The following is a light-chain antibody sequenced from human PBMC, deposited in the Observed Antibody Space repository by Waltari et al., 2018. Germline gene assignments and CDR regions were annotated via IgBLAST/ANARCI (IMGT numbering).Light chain of an antibody. CDR3: ASWDSALRLVI. Sequence: QSVLTQPPSVSAAPGQKLTISCSGSTSNIGTHAVWWYQQFPGGAPRFLIYGYVLRPSGVPDRFSAAKSCPSATLHISGLQTGDESVFYCASWDSALRLVIFGGGTQVTVL. CDR2: GYV. CDR1: TSNIGTHA. V-gene: IGLV1-51*01. J-gene: IGLJ2*01.